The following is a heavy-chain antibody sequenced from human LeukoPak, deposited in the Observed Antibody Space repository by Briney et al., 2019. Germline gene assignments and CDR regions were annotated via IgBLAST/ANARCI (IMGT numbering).Heavy chain of an antibody. V-gene: IGHV1-3*01. D-gene: IGHD2/OR15-2a*01. J-gene: IGHJ4*02. CDR2: INAGNGNT. CDR1: GYTFTSYA. CDR3: ARGQSWTTWYGY. Sequence: ASVKVSCTASGYTFTSYAMHWVRQAPGQRLEWMGWINAGNGNTKYSQKFQGRVTITRDTSASTAYMELSSLRSEDTAVYYCARGQSWTTWYGYWGQGTLVTVSS.